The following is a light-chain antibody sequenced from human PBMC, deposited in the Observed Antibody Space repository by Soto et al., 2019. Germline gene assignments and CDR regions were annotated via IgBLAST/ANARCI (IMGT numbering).Light chain of an antibody. CDR2: RDT. V-gene: IGLV3-9*01. J-gene: IGLJ2*01. Sequence: SYELTQPLSVSVALGQTAKITCGGNNIGSKNVHWYQQKPGQAPVVVIYRDTNRPSGIPERFSGSSSGNTATLTISRAQAGDEAVYYCQVWDSSLVVFGVGTQLTVL. CDR1: NIGSKN. CDR3: QVWDSSLVV.